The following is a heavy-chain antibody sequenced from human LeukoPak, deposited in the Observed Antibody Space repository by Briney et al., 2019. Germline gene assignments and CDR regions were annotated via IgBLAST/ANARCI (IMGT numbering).Heavy chain of an antibody. CDR1: GGSINSY. D-gene: IGHD3-16*02. V-gene: IGHV4-4*07. J-gene: IGHJ4*02. CDR3: ARRPPSMITSGGIVGHFDY. CDR2: ISGSGTI. Sequence: SETLSLTCTVSGGSINSYWSWIRQPAGKGLEWIGRISGSGTITYNPALQSRLSISIDTSKNQFSLKLMSVTAADTAVYYCARRPPSMITSGGIVGHFDYWGPGTLVTVSS.